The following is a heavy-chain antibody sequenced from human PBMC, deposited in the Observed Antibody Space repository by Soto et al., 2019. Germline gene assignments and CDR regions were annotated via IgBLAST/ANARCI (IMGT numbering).Heavy chain of an antibody. CDR1: GGSNIRDGYY. Sequence: QVQLHETGPGLVKPSQTLSLTCTVSGGSNIRDGYYWSWICQHPGKGLEWIAYISYSGSSYSNPSLKSRVTISADTSKNQFSLRLTSLTAADTAVYFCARATPAGSADFWGQRTLVTVSS. CDR3: ARATPAGSADF. D-gene: IGHD2-2*01. J-gene: IGHJ4*02. V-gene: IGHV4-31*03. CDR2: ISYSGSS.